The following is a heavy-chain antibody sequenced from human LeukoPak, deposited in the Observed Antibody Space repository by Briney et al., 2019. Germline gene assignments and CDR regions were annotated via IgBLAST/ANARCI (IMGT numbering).Heavy chain of an antibody. J-gene: IGHJ4*02. D-gene: IGHD3-22*01. CDR1: GGSFSGYY. Sequence: SETLSLTCAIYGGSFSGYYWSWIRQPPGKGLEWIGEINHSGSTNYNPSLKSRVTISVDTSKNQFSLKLSSVTAADTALYYCARGLESLLPRVWGQGTLVTVSS. V-gene: IGHV4-34*01. CDR3: ARGLESLLPRV. CDR2: INHSGST.